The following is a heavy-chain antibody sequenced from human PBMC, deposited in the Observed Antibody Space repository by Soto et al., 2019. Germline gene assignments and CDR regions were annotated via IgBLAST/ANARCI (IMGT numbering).Heavy chain of an antibody. D-gene: IGHD3-22*01. Sequence: ASVKVSCKASGGTFSSYAISWVRQAPGQGLEWMGGIIPIFGTANYAQKFQGRVTITADESTSTAYMELSSLRYEDTAVYYCANEGSLARENYHDSSGYLAFDYWGQGTLVTVSS. V-gene: IGHV1-69*13. CDR3: ANEGSLARENYHDSSGYLAFDY. CDR2: IIPIFGTA. J-gene: IGHJ4*02. CDR1: GGTFSSYA.